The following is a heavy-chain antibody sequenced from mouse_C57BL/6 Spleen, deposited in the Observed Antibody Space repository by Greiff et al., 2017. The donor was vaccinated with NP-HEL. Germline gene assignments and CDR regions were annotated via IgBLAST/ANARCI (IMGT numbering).Heavy chain of an antibody. CDR2: IYPGSGST. Sequence: QVQLQQSGAELVKPGASVKMSCKASGYTFTSYWITWVKQRPGQGLEWIGDIYPGSGSTNDNEKFKSKATLTVDTSSSTAYMQLSSLTSEDSAVYYCASSYYSNYGYAMDYWGQGTSVTVSS. CDR3: ASSYYSNYGYAMDY. CDR1: GYTFTSYW. V-gene: IGHV1-55*01. D-gene: IGHD2-5*01. J-gene: IGHJ4*01.